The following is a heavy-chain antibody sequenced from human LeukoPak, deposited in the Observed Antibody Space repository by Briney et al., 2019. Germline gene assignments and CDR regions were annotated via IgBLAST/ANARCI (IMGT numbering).Heavy chain of an antibody. V-gene: IGHV1-2*02. Sequence: ASVKVSCKASGYTFTGYYMHWVRQAPGRGLEWMGWINPNSGGTNYAQKFQGRVTMTRDTSISTAYMELSRLRSDDTAVYYCARGRIVGATVREKAFDIWGQGTMVTVSS. J-gene: IGHJ3*02. CDR3: ARGRIVGATVREKAFDI. CDR1: GYTFTGYY. CDR2: INPNSGGT. D-gene: IGHD1-26*01.